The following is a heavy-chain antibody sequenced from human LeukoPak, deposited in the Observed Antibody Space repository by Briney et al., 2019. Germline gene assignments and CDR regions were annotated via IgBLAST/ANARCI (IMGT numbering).Heavy chain of an antibody. V-gene: IGHV4-59*08. CDR2: IYYRGST. D-gene: IGHD1-14*01. CDR3: ARAREPVLFTYYFEY. Sequence: GSLRLSCAASGFTVSINYMSWVRQAPGKGLEWIGNIYYRGSTHYNPSLKSRVTISVDTSKNQFSLKLSSVTAADTAVYYCARAREPVLFTYYFEYWGQGTLVTVSS. CDR1: GFTVSINY. J-gene: IGHJ4*02.